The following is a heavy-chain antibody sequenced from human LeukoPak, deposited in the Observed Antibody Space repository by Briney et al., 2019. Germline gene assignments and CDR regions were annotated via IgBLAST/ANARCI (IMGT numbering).Heavy chain of an antibody. CDR3: ARILNHHYDSSGYYYGDPYYFDY. D-gene: IGHD3-22*01. J-gene: IGHJ4*02. CDR2: IYPGDSDT. V-gene: IGHV5-51*01. Sequence: GESLKISCKGSGYSFTSYWIGWVRQMPGKGLEWMGIIYPGDSDTRYSPSFQGQVTISVDKSISTAYLQWSSLKASDTAMYYCARILNHHYDSSGYYYGDPYYFDYWGQGTLVTVSS. CDR1: GYSFTSYW.